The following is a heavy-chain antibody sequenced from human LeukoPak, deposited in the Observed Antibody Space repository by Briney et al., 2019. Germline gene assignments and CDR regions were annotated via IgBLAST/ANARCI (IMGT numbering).Heavy chain of an antibody. CDR1: GFTFNNYW. CDR3: ARDPRIAAASSNWFDP. CDR2: IKEDGSEK. V-gene: IGHV3-7*01. D-gene: IGHD6-13*01. J-gene: IGHJ5*02. Sequence: GGSLRLSCAASGFTFNNYWMSWVRQAPGKGLEWVANIKEDGSEKGYVDSVKGRFTISRDNAKNSLYLQMNSLRAEDTAVYYCARDPRIAAASSNWFDPWGQGTLVTVSS.